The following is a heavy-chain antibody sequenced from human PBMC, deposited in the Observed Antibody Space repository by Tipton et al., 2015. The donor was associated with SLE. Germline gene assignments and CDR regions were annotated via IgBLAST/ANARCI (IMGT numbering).Heavy chain of an antibody. J-gene: IGHJ4*02. CDR1: DGSFSDYY. CDR3: ARGSVVADDF. V-gene: IGHV4-34*01. CDR2: INHNGDT. Sequence: TLSLTCAVYDGSFSDYYWRWIRQPPGKGLEWIGGINHNGDTHYNSSLKSRLTMSVDTSTKQFSLKLKSVTAADTAVYYCARGSVVADDFWGQGTLVTVSS. D-gene: IGHD2-15*01.